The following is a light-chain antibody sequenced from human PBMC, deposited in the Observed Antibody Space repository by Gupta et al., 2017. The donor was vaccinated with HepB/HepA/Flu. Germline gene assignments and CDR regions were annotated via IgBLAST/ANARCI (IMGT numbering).Light chain of an antibody. CDR1: QSISSY. V-gene: IGKV1-39*01. Sequence: DIKMTQSPSSLSASVGDRVTITCRASQSISSYLNWYQQKPGKAPKLLIYAASSLQSGVPSRFSGSGSGTDFTLTISSLQPEDFATYYCQQCYSTPGTFGEGTKVEIK. J-gene: IGKJ1*01. CDR3: QQCYSTPGT. CDR2: AAS.